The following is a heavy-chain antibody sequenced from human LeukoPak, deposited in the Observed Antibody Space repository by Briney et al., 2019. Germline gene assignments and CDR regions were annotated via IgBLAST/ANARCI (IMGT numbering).Heavy chain of an antibody. Sequence: SETLSLTCTVSGGSVSSSRYYWGWIRQPPGKGLEWIGSIYYSGSTNYNPSLESRVTISVGTSTNQFSLRLTSVTAADTAVYYCAKHLYYYDGSGYTTSFAYWSQGTLVTVSS. J-gene: IGHJ4*01. CDR2: IYYSGST. D-gene: IGHD3-22*01. V-gene: IGHV4-39*01. CDR3: AKHLYYYDGSGYTTSFAY. CDR1: GGSVSSSRYY.